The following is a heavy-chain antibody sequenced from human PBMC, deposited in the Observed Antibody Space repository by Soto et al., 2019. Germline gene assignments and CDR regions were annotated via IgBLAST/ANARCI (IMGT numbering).Heavy chain of an antibody. CDR1: GFTFSSYA. V-gene: IGHV3-30-3*01. CDR2: ISYDGSNK. CDR3: ARVDDDSSFYDYYYGMDV. Sequence: PGGSLRLSCAASGFTFSSYAMHWVRQAPGKGLEWVAVISYDGSNKYYADSVKGRFTISRDNSKNTLYLQMNSLRAEDTAVYYCARVDDDSSFYDYYYGMDVWGQGTTVTVSS. J-gene: IGHJ6*02. D-gene: IGHD3-22*01.